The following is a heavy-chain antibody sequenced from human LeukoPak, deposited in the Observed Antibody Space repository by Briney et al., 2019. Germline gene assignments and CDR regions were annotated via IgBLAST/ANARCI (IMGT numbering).Heavy chain of an antibody. D-gene: IGHD1-26*01. J-gene: IGHJ5*02. V-gene: IGHV3-33*01. CDR1: GFTFSSYG. CDR3: ARDPGSGTYSTWFDP. Sequence: PGRSLRLSCAASGFTFSSYGMHWVRQAPGKGLEWVAIIWHDGSDQYYEDSVKGRFTISRDNSKNTLYLQMNSLRAEDTAVYFCARDPGSGTYSTWFDPWGQGTLVTVSS. CDR2: IWHDGSDQ.